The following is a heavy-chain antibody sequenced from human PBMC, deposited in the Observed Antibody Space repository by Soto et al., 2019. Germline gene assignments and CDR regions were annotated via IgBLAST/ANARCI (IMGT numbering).Heavy chain of an antibody. CDR2: IYSGGTT. J-gene: IGHJ6*03. Sequence: GRSLRLSCAASGFTVSTNYLSWVRQAPGKGLEWVSLIYSGGTTYYADSERGRFTISRDNSKNTLYLQMDSLRAEDTAVYYCARDLAAAAEDYMDVWGKGTTVTVSS. D-gene: IGHD6-13*01. V-gene: IGHV3-66*01. CDR1: GFTVSTNY. CDR3: ARDLAAAAEDYMDV.